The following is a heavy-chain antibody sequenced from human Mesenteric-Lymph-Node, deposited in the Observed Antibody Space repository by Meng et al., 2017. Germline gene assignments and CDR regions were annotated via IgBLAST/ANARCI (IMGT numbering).Heavy chain of an antibody. CDR1: GFTLNSYA. CDR3: ARDQKTIYYYYGMDV. J-gene: IGHJ6*02. CDR2: ISSSGSDI. Sequence: GESLKISCVASGFTLNSYAMSWVRQAPGNGLEWVSSISSSGSDIYYADSVKGRFTMSRDNAKNSVYLQMNSLRAEDTALYFCARDQKTIYYYYGMDVWGQGTTVTVSS. D-gene: IGHD4/OR15-4a*01. V-gene: IGHV3-21*01.